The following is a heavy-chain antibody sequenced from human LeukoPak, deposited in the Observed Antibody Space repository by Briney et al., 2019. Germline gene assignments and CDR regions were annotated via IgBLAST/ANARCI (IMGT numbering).Heavy chain of an antibody. Sequence: SETLSLTCTVSGGSIVSYYWSWIRQPPGKGLEWIGYIYYTGSTNYNPSLKSRVTISVDTSKNQFSLRLNSVTAADTAVYYCARQLAVTGRYYFDYWGQGTLVTVSS. D-gene: IGHD6-13*01. CDR3: ARQLAVTGRYYFDY. V-gene: IGHV4-59*01. J-gene: IGHJ4*02. CDR2: IYYTGST. CDR1: GGSIVSYY.